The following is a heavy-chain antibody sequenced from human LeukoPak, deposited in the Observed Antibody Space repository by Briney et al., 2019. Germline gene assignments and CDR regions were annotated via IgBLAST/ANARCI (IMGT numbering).Heavy chain of an antibody. D-gene: IGHD6-13*01. V-gene: IGHV3-11*06. CDR1: GFTFSDYY. J-gene: IGHJ6*04. Sequence: GGSLRLSCAASGFTFSDYYMSWIRQAPGKGLEWVSYISSSSSYTNYADSVKGRFTISRDNAKNSLYLQMNSLRAEDTAVYYCARDSWAAAGPYYYYGMDVWGKGTTVTVSS. CDR3: ARDSWAAAGPYYYYGMDV. CDR2: ISSSSSYT.